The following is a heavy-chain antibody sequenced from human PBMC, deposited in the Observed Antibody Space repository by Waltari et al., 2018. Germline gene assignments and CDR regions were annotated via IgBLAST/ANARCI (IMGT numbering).Heavy chain of an antibody. CDR2: IYWDDDK. Sequence: QITLKESGPTLVKPTQTLTLPSPFSGFSPSTSRMGVGWIRQPPGKALEWLALIYWDDDKRYRPSLKSRLTITKHTSKNQVVLTMTNMDSVDTATYYCAHKKYGVANSFDYWGQGILVTVSA. CDR1: GFSPSTSRMG. J-gene: IGHJ4*02. V-gene: IGHV2-5*02. CDR3: AHKKYGVANSFDY. D-gene: IGHD2-15*01.